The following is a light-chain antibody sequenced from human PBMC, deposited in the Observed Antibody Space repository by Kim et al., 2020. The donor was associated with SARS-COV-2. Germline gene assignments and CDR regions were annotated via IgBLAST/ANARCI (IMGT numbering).Light chain of an antibody. CDR3: QQYYSSPWT. CDR2: WAS. V-gene: IGKV4-1*01. J-gene: IGKJ1*01. CDR1: QSVLYSSNNKNF. Sequence: RATINCKSSQSVLYSSNNKNFLAWYQHKQGQPPRLLIDWASTRESGVPDRFSGSGSATEFTLTISSLQAEDVAVYYCQQYYSSPWTFGQGTKLEI.